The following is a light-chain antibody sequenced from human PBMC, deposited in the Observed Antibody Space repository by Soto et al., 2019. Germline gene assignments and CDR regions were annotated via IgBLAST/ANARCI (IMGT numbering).Light chain of an antibody. CDR2: DVT. J-gene: IGLJ3*02. V-gene: IGLV2-11*01. CDR3: CSYAGSYSWV. Sequence: QSALTQPRSVSGSPGQSVTISCTGTSSNVGGYSYVSWYQHHPGIAPQLIIYDVTKRPSGVPDRFSGSKSGNTASLTISGLQAEDEADYYCCSYAGSYSWVFGGGTKLTVL. CDR1: SSNVGGYSY.